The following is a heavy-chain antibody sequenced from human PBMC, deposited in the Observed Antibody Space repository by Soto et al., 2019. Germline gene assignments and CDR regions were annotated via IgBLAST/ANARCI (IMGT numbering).Heavy chain of an antibody. J-gene: IGHJ5*02. Sequence: PGGSLRLSCAVSGFTFSTYTMTWVRQAPGKGLEWVASISSSSSHMSYADSVKGRFTISRDNAKNSLFLQMNSLRAEDTARYYCAREVRRGWFDPRGRGTLVTVSS. CDR2: ISSSSSHM. CDR3: AREVRRGWFDP. CDR1: GFTFSTYT. V-gene: IGHV3-21*06.